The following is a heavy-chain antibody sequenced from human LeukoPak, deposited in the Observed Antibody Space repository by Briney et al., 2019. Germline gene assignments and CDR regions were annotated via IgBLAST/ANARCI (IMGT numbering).Heavy chain of an antibody. J-gene: IGHJ4*02. CDR1: GGSINSGDYY. Sequence: PLQTLSLTCSVSGGSINSGDYYWNWIRQPAGKGLEWIGRMYTSGSAKYNPSLKSRVTISVDTSRNQFSLQLSSVTAADTAVYYCARGRGFASSSYYFDYWGQGSLVTVSS. CDR2: MYTSGSA. D-gene: IGHD6-6*01. V-gene: IGHV4-61*02. CDR3: ARGRGFASSSYYFDY.